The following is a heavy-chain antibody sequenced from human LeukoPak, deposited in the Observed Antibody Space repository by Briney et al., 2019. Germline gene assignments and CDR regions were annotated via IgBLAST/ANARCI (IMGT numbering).Heavy chain of an antibody. D-gene: IGHD3-3*01. CDR2: ISYDGGNK. Sequence: GGSLRLSCAASGFTFSSYAMHWVRQAPGKGLEWVAVISYDGGNKYYADSVKGRFTISRDNSKNTLYLQMNSLRAEDTAVYYCARDWTQYYDFWSAPEPYFDYWGQGTLVTVSS. CDR3: ARDWTQYYDFWSAPEPYFDY. CDR1: GFTFSSYA. J-gene: IGHJ4*02. V-gene: IGHV3-30*04.